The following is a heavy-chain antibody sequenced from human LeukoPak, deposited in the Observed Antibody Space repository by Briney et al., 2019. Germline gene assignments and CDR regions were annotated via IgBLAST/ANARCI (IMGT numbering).Heavy chain of an antibody. CDR2: ITTGSSYIYSI. CDR3: ATDGCSSASCYFAG. J-gene: IGHJ4*02. Sequence: PGGSLRLSCAASGFTFSSYSMHWVRQAPGKGLEWVSSITTGSSYIYSIYYADSLKGRFTISRDNAKNSLYLQMNSLRAEDTAVYYCATDGCSSASCYFAGWGQGTLVTVSS. D-gene: IGHD2-2*01. CDR1: GFTFSSYS. V-gene: IGHV3-21*01.